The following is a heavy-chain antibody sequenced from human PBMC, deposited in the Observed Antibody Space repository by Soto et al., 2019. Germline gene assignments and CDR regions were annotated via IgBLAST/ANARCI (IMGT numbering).Heavy chain of an antibody. CDR1: GFTFSSYW. D-gene: IGHD2-21*01. CDR2: INNVGSST. CDR3: ARDPLIGDTDYGLDV. V-gene: IGHV3-74*01. J-gene: IGHJ6*02. Sequence: GGSLRLSCAASGFTFSSYWMHWVRQAPGKGLVWVSRINNVGSSTSYADSVKGRFTISRDNAKSTLYLEMSSLRAEDTAVYYCARDPLIGDTDYGLDVWGQGTTVTVSS.